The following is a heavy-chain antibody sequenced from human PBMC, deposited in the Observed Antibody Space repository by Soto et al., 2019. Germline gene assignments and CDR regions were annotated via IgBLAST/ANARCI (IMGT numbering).Heavy chain of an antibody. V-gene: IGHV4-30-4*01. CDR2: VYYSGST. Sequence: PSETLSLTCTVSGASISSGDYYWSWIRQPPGKGLEYIGYVYYSGSTSYNPSLKSRVTISLDTSKNQFSLKVRSVTAADTAVYYCARDSIAQNYMKFDPWGQGTLVTVS. CDR1: GASISSGDYY. CDR3: ARDSIAQNYMKFDP. J-gene: IGHJ5*02. D-gene: IGHD1-7*01.